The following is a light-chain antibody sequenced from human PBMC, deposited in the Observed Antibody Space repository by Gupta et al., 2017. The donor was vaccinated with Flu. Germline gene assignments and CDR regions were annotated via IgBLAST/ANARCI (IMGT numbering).Light chain of an antibody. CDR2: EVT. J-gene: IGLJ3*02. CDR3: SASADNNNWV. CDR1: STDIGAYNY. V-gene: IGLV2-8*01. Sequence: QSALTQPPSASGSPGQSVSISCTGASTDIGAYNYVSWYHQHPANAPRLIIYEVTKRPAGVAARFSGSKSGRMASLTVTGLQEDDDADYYCSASADNNNWVFGGGTKLTVL.